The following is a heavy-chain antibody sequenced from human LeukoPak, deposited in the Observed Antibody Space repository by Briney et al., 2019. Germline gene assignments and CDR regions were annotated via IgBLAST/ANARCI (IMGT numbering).Heavy chain of an antibody. CDR1: GFTFSSYA. Sequence: PGGSLRLSCAASGFTFSSYAMSWLRQAPGKGLEWVSAISGSGGSTYYADSVKGRFTISRDNSKNTLYLQMNSLRAEDTAVYYCAKDAEYYDSSGYWGLNYFDYWGQGTLVTVSS. CDR2: ISGSGGST. CDR3: AKDAEYYDSSGYWGLNYFDY. J-gene: IGHJ4*02. D-gene: IGHD3-22*01. V-gene: IGHV3-23*01.